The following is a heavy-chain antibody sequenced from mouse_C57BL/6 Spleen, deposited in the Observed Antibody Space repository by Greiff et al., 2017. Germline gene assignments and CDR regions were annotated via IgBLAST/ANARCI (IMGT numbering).Heavy chain of an antibody. V-gene: IGHV5-17*01. CDR2: ISSGSSTI. Sequence: EVKLVESGGGLVKPGGSLKLSCAASGFTFSDYGMHWVRQAPEKGLEWVAYISSGSSTIYYADTVKGRFTISRDNAKNTLFLQMTSLRSEDTAMYYCASNWFSYYFDYWGQGTTLTVSS. D-gene: IGHD4-1*01. CDR1: GFTFSDYG. CDR3: ASNWFSYYFDY. J-gene: IGHJ2*01.